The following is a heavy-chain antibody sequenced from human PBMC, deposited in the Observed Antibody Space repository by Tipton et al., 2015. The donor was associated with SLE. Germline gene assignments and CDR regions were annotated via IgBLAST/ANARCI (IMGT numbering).Heavy chain of an antibody. J-gene: IGHJ4*02. CDR3: ARDKGWIQLWFYFEF. D-gene: IGHD5-18*01. Sequence: SLRLSCAASGFTFSSYAMHWVRQAPGKGLEWVAVISYEGSNKYYADSVKGRFTISRDNSKNTLYLQMNSLRTEDTAVYYCARDKGWIQLWFYFEFWGQGTLVTVSS. CDR2: ISYEGSNK. CDR1: GFTFSSYA. V-gene: IGHV3-30*04.